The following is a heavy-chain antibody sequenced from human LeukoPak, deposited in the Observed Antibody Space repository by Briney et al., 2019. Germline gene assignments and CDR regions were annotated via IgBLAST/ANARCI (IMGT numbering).Heavy chain of an antibody. Sequence: PGGSLRLSCAASGFTFSGHAMAWVRQAPGKGLEWVSAIGGRGGSTYHADSVKGRFTISRDNSKNTVYLQMNSLRAEDTAVYYCARDPGVVAFHYFDFWGQGTLVTVSS. CDR1: GFTFSGHA. J-gene: IGHJ4*02. CDR2: IGGRGGST. D-gene: IGHD3-3*01. CDR3: ARDPGVVAFHYFDF. V-gene: IGHV3-23*01.